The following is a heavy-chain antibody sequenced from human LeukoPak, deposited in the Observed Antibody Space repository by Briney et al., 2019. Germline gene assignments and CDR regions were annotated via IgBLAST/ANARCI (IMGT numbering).Heavy chain of an antibody. CDR3: ARASSYGSGSYDFDY. CDR1: GYTFTSYG. Sequence: GASVKVSCKASGYTFTSYGISWVRQAPGQGLEWMGWISAYNGNTNYAQKLQGRDTMTTDTSTSTAYMELRSLRSDDTAVYYCARASSYGSGSYDFDYWGQGTLVTVSS. D-gene: IGHD3-10*01. J-gene: IGHJ4*02. V-gene: IGHV1-18*04. CDR2: ISAYNGNT.